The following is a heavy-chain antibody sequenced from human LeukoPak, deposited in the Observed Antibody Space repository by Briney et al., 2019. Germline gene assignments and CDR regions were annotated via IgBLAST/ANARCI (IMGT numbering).Heavy chain of an antibody. CDR2: IYSGGST. D-gene: IGHD6-6*01. V-gene: IGHV3-66*02. Sequence: GGSLRLSCAASGFTVSSNYMSWVRQAPGKGLEWVSVIYSGGSTYYADSVKGRFTISRDNSKNTLCLQMNSLRAEDTAVYYCARDSRSGYYYDMDVWGQGTTVTVSS. CDR1: GFTVSSNY. CDR3: ARDSRSGYYYDMDV. J-gene: IGHJ6*02.